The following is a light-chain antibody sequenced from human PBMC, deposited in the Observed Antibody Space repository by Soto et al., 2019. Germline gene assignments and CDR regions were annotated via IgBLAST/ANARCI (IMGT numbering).Light chain of an antibody. V-gene: IGKV4-1*01. CDR3: QKYYSTPALP. J-gene: IGKJ4*01. CDR2: WAS. CDR1: QSVLYSSNNKNY. Sequence: DIVLTQSPDSLAVSLGERATINCKSSQSVLYSSNNKNYLAWYQQKPGQPPKLLIYWASTRESGVPDRFSGSGSGTDFTLTISSLQAEDVAVYYCQKYYSTPALPFGGGTKVEIK.